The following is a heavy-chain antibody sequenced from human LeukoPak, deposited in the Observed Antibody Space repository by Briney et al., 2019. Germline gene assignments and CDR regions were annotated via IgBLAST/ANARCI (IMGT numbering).Heavy chain of an antibody. V-gene: IGHV4-30-2*01. Sequence: PSETLSLTCAVSGGSISSAGYSWSWIRQPPGKGLEWIGYIYHSGSTYYNSSLKSRVTISVDRSKNQFSLKLTSVTAADTAVYYCARLGRYDHFIDYWGQGTLVTVSS. CDR3: ARLGRYDHFIDY. D-gene: IGHD3-22*01. CDR1: GGSISSAGYS. J-gene: IGHJ4*02. CDR2: IYHSGST.